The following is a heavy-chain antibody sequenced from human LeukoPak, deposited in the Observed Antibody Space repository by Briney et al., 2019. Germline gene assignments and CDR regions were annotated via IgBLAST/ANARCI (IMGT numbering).Heavy chain of an antibody. CDR2: IYPGDSDT. J-gene: IGHJ6*02. V-gene: IGHV5-51*01. Sequence: GESLKISCKGSGYSFTSYWIGWVRQVPGKGLEWMGIIYPGDSDTRYSPSFQGQVTISADKSISTAYLQWSSLKASDTAMYYCARHVSTMVRGANYYYYGMDVWGQGTTVTVSS. CDR3: ARHVSTMVRGANYYYYGMDV. D-gene: IGHD3-10*01. CDR1: GYSFTSYW.